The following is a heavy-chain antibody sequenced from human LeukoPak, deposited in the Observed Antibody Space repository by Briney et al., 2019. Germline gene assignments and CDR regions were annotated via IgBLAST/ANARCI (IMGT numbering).Heavy chain of an antibody. Sequence: GASVKVSCKASGYTFTSYDINWVRQATGQGLEWMGWMNPSSGNTGYAQKFQGRVTITRNTSISTAYMELSSLRSEDTAVYYCARMVSSSWPLYYYYYMDVWGKGTTVTVSS. J-gene: IGHJ6*03. CDR1: GYTFTSYD. D-gene: IGHD6-13*01. CDR3: ARMVSSSWPLYYYYYMDV. CDR2: MNPSSGNT. V-gene: IGHV1-8*03.